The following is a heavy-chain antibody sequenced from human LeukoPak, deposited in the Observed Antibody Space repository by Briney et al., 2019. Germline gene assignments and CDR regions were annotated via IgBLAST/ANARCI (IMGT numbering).Heavy chain of an antibody. D-gene: IGHD1-26*01. J-gene: IGHJ4*02. CDR3: ARLQRYSGSYYPAFFDY. Sequence: GESLQISCKASGYSFTSYWIGWVRQMPGKGLEWMGIIYPGDSDTRYSPSFQGQVTISADKSISTAYLQWSSLKASDTAMYYCARLQRYSGSYYPAFFDYWGQGTLVTVSS. V-gene: IGHV5-51*01. CDR1: GYSFTSYW. CDR2: IYPGDSDT.